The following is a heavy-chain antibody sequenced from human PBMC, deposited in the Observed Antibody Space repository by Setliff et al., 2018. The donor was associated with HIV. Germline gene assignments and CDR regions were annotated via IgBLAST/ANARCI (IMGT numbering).Heavy chain of an antibody. V-gene: IGHV3-49*03. D-gene: IGHD6-13*01. CDR2: IRRKSNGGTT. CDR3: TIAAAG. J-gene: IGHJ4*02. CDR1: GFRFGDYA. Sequence: GGSLRLSCSVSGFRFGDYAMTWFRQAPGKGLERVGFIRRKSNGGTTEYAASVKGRFNISRDDSKNIAYLQMNSLKTEDTAVYYCTIAAAGWGQGALVTVSS.